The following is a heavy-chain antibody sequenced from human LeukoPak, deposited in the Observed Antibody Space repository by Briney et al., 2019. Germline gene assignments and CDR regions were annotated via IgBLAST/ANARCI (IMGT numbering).Heavy chain of an antibody. V-gene: IGHV3-23*01. J-gene: IGHJ4*02. D-gene: IGHD2-2*01. CDR3: AREVPALDY. Sequence: GGDLRLSCAASGFTFSSYSMTWVRQAPGKGLEWVSTISGSGDTTYYADSVKGRFTISRDNSKNTVYLQMNSLRAEGTAIYYCAREVPALDYWGQGTLVTVSS. CDR1: GFTFSSYS. CDR2: ISGSGDTT.